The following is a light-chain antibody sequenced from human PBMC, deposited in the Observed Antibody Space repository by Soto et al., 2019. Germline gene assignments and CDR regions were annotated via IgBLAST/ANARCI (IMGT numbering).Light chain of an antibody. Sequence: QSALTQPPSASGSPGQSVTISCTGTSSDVRGYVYVSWYQQYPGKAPKLMIYEVNKRPSGVPDRFSGSKSGNTASLTVSGLQAEDEADYYCSSYAGTNTDVIFGGGTKLTVL. CDR3: SSYAGTNTDVI. J-gene: IGLJ2*01. CDR2: EVN. V-gene: IGLV2-8*01. CDR1: SSDVRGYVY.